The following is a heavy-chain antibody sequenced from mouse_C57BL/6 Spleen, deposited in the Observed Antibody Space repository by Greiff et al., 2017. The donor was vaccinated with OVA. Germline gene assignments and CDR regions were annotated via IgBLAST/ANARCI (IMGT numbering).Heavy chain of an antibody. CDR3: ARSGIVTTSYFDY. D-gene: IGHD2-5*01. CDR1: GYTFTSYD. Sequence: VKVVESGPELVKPGASVKLSCKASGYTFTSYDINWVQQRPGQGLEWIGWIYPRDGSTKYNETFKGKATLTVDTSSSTAYMELHSLTSEDSAVYFCARSGIVTTSYFDYWGQGTTLTVSS. CDR2: IYPRDGST. V-gene: IGHV1-85*01. J-gene: IGHJ2*01.